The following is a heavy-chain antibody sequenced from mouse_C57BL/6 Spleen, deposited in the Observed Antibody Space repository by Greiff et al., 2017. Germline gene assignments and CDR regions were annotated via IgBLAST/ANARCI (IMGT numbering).Heavy chain of an antibody. D-gene: IGHD2-4*01. J-gene: IGHJ4*01. CDR1: GYTFTSYW. V-gene: IGHV1-64*01. Sequence: VQLQQPGAELVKPGASVKLSCKASGYTFTSYWMPWVKQRPGQGLEWIGMIHPNSGSTNYNEKFKSKATLTVDKSSSTAYMQLSSLTSEDSAVYYCASSVYYDYDGGEYYAMDDWGQGTTVTVSS. CDR3: ASSVYYDYDGGEYYAMDD. CDR2: IHPNSGST.